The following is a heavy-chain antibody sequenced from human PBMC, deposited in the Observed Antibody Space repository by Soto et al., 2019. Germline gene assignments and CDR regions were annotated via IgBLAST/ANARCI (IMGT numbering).Heavy chain of an antibody. D-gene: IGHD2-2*01. CDR2: IYPGDSDT. J-gene: IGHJ6*03. CDR1: GYSFTSYW. V-gene: IGHV5-51*01. CDR3: DRRTAYCSSASCCGVTTINCYYYYMDV. Sequence: GESLKISCKGSGYSFTSYWIGWVRQMPGKGLEWMGIIYPGDSDTRYSPSFQGRVTISADKSISTAYLQWSSLKASDTAMYYCDRRTAYCSSASCCGVTTINCYYYYMDVSGKRTTVTVSS.